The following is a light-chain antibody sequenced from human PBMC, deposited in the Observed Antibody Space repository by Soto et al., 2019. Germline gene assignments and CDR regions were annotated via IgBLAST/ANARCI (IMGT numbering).Light chain of an antibody. V-gene: IGKV1-33*01. Sequence: DIQMTQSPSSLSASVGDRVTITCQANQDINNYLNWYQQTPGKAPKLLIYDASNLETGVPSRFSGSGSRTDFTFAISSLQPEDTGTYYCQQYDNVPPTFGQGTRREIK. CDR2: DAS. CDR3: QQYDNVPPT. J-gene: IGKJ5*01. CDR1: QDINNY.